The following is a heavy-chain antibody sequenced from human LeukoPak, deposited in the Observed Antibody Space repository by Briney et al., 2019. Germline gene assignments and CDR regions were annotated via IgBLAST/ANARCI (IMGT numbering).Heavy chain of an antibody. J-gene: IGHJ4*02. V-gene: IGHV3-20*04. CDR1: GFTFDDYG. Sequence: PGGSLRLSCAASGFTFDDYGMSWVRQAPGKGLEWDSGINWNGGSTGYADSVKGRVTISRDNAKNFLYLQMNSLRAEDTALYYCARDQGVVRGVRFDYWGQGTLVTVSS. D-gene: IGHD3-10*01. CDR2: INWNGGST. CDR3: ARDQGVVRGVRFDY.